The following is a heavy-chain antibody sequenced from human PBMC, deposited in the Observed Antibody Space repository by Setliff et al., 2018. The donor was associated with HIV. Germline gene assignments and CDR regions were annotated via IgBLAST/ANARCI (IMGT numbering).Heavy chain of an antibody. CDR1: GFIFSTNW. CDR2: INQDGSDK. CDR3: VGGFYAGY. D-gene: IGHD5-12*01. V-gene: IGHV3-7*01. J-gene: IGHJ4*02. Sequence: GGSLRLSCAASGFIFSTNWMSWVRQAPGKGPEWVANINQDGSDKYYVPSVKGRFTISRDNAKSSLYLHINSLRAEDMAVYYCVGGFYAGYWGQGTLVTV.